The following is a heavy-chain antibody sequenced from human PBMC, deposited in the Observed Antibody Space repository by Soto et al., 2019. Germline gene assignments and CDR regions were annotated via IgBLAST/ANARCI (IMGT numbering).Heavy chain of an antibody. CDR3: ARSRSGAVADSFDF. D-gene: IGHD3-10*01. Sequence: QPVGSLRLSCAASGFSFSRYAIHWVRQAPGKGLEWVAVISKDGSHKYYLESVKGRFTISRDNSKNILSLQMNSLRDEDTAVYYCARSRSGAVADSFDFWGQGTLVTVSS. CDR2: ISKDGSHK. J-gene: IGHJ4*02. V-gene: IGHV3-30*04. CDR1: GFSFSRYA.